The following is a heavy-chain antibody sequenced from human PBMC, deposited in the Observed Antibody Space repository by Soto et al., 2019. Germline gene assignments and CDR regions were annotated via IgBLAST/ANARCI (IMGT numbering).Heavy chain of an antibody. CDR3: AKDRGSGSGTYYGSDL. CDR2: ISYDGSNK. D-gene: IGHD3-10*01. Sequence: AGSLRLSCAASGITVSPYGMHWVRQAPGKGLEWVALISYDGSNKYYADSVKGRFTISRDNSQNTLILQMNSLRAEDTAVYYCAKDRGSGSGTYYGSDLWGQGTLVTVSS. CDR1: GITVSPYG. J-gene: IGHJ5*02. V-gene: IGHV3-30*18.